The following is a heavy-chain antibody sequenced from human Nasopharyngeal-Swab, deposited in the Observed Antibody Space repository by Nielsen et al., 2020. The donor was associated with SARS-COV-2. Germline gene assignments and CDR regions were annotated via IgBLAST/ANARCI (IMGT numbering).Heavy chain of an antibody. V-gene: IGHV1-69*13. CDR2: IIPIFGTA. D-gene: IGHD2/OR15-2a*01. CDR1: GGTFSSYA. J-gene: IGHJ5*02. CDR3: ARDLNIVANAFDP. Sequence: SVKVSCKASGGTFSSYAISWLRQAPGQGLEWMGGIIPIFGTANYAQKFQGRVTITADESTSTAYMELSSLRSEDTAVYYCARDLNIVANAFDPWGQGTLVTVSS.